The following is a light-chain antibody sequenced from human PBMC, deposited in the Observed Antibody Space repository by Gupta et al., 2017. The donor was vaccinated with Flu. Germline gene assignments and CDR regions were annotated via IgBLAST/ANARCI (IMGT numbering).Light chain of an antibody. CDR3: QQYYTSPIT. CDR2: WAS. Sequence: DIDMTQSPSSLAVSLGERATINCKSSQTGLYKSNNKNYLAWYQQKPGQPPKLLIYWASTRESGVPDRFSGSGSGTDFTLTISSLQAEDVAVYYCQQYYTSPITFGGGTKVEIK. J-gene: IGKJ4*01. V-gene: IGKV4-1*01. CDR1: QTGLYKSNNKNY.